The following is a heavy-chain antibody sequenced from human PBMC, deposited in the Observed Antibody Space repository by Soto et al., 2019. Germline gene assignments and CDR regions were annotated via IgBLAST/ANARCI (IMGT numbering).Heavy chain of an antibody. V-gene: IGHV1-69*01. J-gene: IGHJ3*02. Sequence: QVQLVKSGAEVKKPGSSVKVSCTASGGNFSSYAISWVRQAPGQGLEWMGGIIPIFGTANYAQKFQGRVTITADESTSTAYMELSSLRSEDTAVYYCAWGYYYDSSGYYGTDAFDIWGQGTMVTVSS. CDR3: AWGYYYDSSGYYGTDAFDI. D-gene: IGHD3-22*01. CDR1: GGNFSSYA. CDR2: IIPIFGTA.